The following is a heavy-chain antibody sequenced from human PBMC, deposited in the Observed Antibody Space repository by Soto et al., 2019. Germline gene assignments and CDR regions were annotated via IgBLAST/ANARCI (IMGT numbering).Heavy chain of an antibody. CDR1: GGSISSGGDY. V-gene: IGHV4-31*03. J-gene: IGHJ6*02. CDR3: ARRGIAARPYYYGMDV. D-gene: IGHD6-6*01. Sequence: QVQLQESGPGRVKPSQTLSLTCTVSGGSISSGGDYWSWIRQHPGKGLEWIGYIYYRGSTYYNPSPMSRVTISVDTSKNQFSLKLSSVPAADTAVYYCARRGIAARPYYYGMDVWGQGTTVTVSS. CDR2: IYYRGST.